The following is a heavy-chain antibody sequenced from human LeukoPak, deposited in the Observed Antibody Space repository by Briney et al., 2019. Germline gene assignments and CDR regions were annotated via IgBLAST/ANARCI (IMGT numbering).Heavy chain of an antibody. Sequence: SETLSLTCTVSGGSISSSSYYWGWIRQPPGKGLEWIGSIYYSGSTYYNPSLKSRVTISVDTSKNQFSLKLSSVTAADTAVYYCARGRGYYGSGSYYRDYYYYMDVWGKGTTVTVSS. CDR2: IYYSGST. J-gene: IGHJ6*03. CDR1: GGSISSSSYY. CDR3: ARGRGYYGSGSYYRDYYYYMDV. D-gene: IGHD3-10*01. V-gene: IGHV4-39*07.